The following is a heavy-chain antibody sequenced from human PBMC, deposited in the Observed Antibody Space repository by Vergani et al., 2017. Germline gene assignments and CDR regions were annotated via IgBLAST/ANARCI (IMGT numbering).Heavy chain of an antibody. J-gene: IGHJ4*02. CDR3: QGSITMVPGVLPFSFNY. CDR2: ITPIFGTA. CDR1: GGTFTIYA. D-gene: IGHD3-10*01. V-gene: IGHV1-69*12. Sequence: QVQLVQSGAEVKKPGSSVKVSCKSSGGTFTIYAISWVRQAPGQGLEWMGGITPIFGTANYAQKFQGRFTITADESTSTAYRELGSLRSEDTAVYYCQGSITMVPGVLPFSFNYWGQGTLVTVSS.